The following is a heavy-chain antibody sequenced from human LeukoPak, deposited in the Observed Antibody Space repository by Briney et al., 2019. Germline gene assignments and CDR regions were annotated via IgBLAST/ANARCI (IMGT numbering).Heavy chain of an antibody. J-gene: IGHJ4*02. CDR3: ARIKTPRRFFDY. Sequence: SETLSLTCAVYGGSFSGYYWSWIRQPPGKGLEWIGEINHSGSTNYNPSLKSRVTISVDTSKNQFSLKPSSVTAADTAVYYCARIKTPRRFFDYWGQGTLVTVSS. D-gene: IGHD4-23*01. V-gene: IGHV4-34*01. CDR1: GGSFSGYY. CDR2: INHSGST.